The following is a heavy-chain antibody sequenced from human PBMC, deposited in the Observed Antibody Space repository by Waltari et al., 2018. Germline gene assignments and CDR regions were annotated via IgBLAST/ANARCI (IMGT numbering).Heavy chain of an antibody. D-gene: IGHD2-15*01. Sequence: EVQLVESGGGLVQPGGSLRLSCAASGITFNTTWMHWVRQAPGKGLVWVSRINSEGSSTSYADSVKGRFTISRDNAKNTLYLEMKSLRAEDTAVYYCAAPGGNDLEYLQRWGQGTLVTVSS. CDR3: AAPGGNDLEYLQR. CDR2: INSEGSST. V-gene: IGHV3-74*01. CDR1: GITFNTTW. J-gene: IGHJ1*01.